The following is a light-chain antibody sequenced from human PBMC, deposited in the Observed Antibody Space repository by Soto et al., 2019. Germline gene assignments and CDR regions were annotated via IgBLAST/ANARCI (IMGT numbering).Light chain of an antibody. V-gene: IGLV2-23*01. CDR1: SSDVGSYNL. CDR2: EAY. J-gene: IGLJ1*01. CDR3: CSYAGSATYV. Sequence: QSALTQPASMSGSPGQSITISCTGTSSDVGSYNLVSWYQQHPGKAPKLLIYEAYKRPSGVSNRFSGSKSGDTASLTISGLQAEDEADYYCCSYAGSATYVFGTGTKLTVL.